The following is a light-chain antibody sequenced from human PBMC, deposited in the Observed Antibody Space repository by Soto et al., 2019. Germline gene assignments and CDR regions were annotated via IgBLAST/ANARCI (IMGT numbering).Light chain of an antibody. V-gene: IGLV2-14*01. CDR1: SSDVGGYNY. Sequence: QYALTQSASESGSPGQSITISCTGTSSDVGGYNYVSWYQQHAGKAPKLLIYEVTSRPSGVSTRFSGSRSGNTASLTISGLQAEDEADYYCSSYTTTSTLVVFGGGTKVTVL. J-gene: IGLJ2*01. CDR3: SSYTTTSTLVV. CDR2: EVT.